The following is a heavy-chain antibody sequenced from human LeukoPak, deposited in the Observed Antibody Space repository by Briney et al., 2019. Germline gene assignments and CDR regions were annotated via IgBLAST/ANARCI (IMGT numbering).Heavy chain of an antibody. CDR3: ARGFDY. CDR2: INHSGST. Sequence: SETLSLTCVVYGESFGRYYWSWIRQPPGKGLEWIGEINHSGSTNYNPSLKSRVTISVDTSKNQFSLKLSSVTAADTAVYYCARGFDYWGQGILVTVSS. CDR1: GESFGRYY. V-gene: IGHV4-34*01. J-gene: IGHJ4*02.